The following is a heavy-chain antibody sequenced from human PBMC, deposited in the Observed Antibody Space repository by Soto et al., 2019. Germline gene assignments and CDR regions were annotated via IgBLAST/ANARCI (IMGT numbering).Heavy chain of an antibody. V-gene: IGHV3-30*18. CDR3: AKATYSGSYFSDY. Sequence: QVQLVESGGGVVQPERSLRLSCAASGFSFSSYGLHWVRQAPGKGLEWVAAISYDGNNEYYADSVKGRFTVSRDNSKNTLYLQMISVRAEDTAVYYCAKATYSGSYFSDYWGQGTLVTVSS. J-gene: IGHJ4*02. D-gene: IGHD1-26*01. CDR1: GFSFSSYG. CDR2: ISYDGNNE.